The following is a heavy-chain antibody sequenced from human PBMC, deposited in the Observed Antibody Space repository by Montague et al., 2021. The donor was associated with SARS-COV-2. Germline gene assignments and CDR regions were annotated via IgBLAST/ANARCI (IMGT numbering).Heavy chain of an antibody. D-gene: IGHD3-10*01. CDR2: ISGSGGST. CDR3: AKDLSLLWFGELPPLGYYYGRDV. V-gene: IGHV3-23*01. CDR1: GFTFSSYS. Sequence: SLRLSCAASGFTFSSYSMSWVRQAPGKGLEWVSAISGSGGSTYYADSVKGRFTISRDNSKNTLYLQMNSLRAEDTAVYYCAKDLSLLWFGELPPLGYYYGRDVWGQGTTVTVSS. J-gene: IGHJ6*02.